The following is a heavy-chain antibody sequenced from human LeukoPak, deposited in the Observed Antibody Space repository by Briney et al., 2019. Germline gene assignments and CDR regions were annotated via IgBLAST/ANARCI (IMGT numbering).Heavy chain of an antibody. CDR2: IYSGGST. V-gene: IGHV3-66*01. D-gene: IGHD3-10*01. J-gene: IGHJ6*02. Sequence: GGSLRLSCAASGFTVSSNYMSWVRQAPGKGLEWVSVIYSGGSTYYADSVKGRFTISRDNSKNTLYLQMNSLRAEDTAVYYCARDRMVRGVHYYYGMDVWGQGTTVTVSS. CDR3: ARDRMVRGVHYYYGMDV. CDR1: GFTVSSNY.